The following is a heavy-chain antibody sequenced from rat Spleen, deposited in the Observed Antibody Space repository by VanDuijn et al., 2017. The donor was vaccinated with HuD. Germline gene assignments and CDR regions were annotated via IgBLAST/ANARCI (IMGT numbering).Heavy chain of an antibody. CDR3: ATQHYYDGYYRDS. V-gene: IGHV2-30*01. CDR2: IWTGGNT. D-gene: IGHD1-12*03. Sequence: QVQLKESGPGLVQPSQPLSLTCTVSGFSLTSYIVHWIRQPTGKGLEWMGVIWTGGNTDYNSALESRLSISRDTSKSQVFLKMNNLQTEDTAMYFCATQHYYDGYYRDSWGQGVMVTVSS. CDR1: GFSLTSYI. J-gene: IGHJ2*01.